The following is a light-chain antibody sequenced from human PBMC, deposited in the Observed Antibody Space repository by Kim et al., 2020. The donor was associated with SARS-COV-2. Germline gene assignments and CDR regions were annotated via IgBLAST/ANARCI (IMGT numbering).Light chain of an antibody. CDR2: WAS. V-gene: IGKV4-1*01. CDR1: KSVLYNCNNKNY. Sequence: ATSICKCSKSVLYNCNNKNYLAWYQQKTGQPPKLLCYWASTRESGVPDRFSGSGSGTDFTLTISSLQAEDVAVYYCQQYYSTPWTFGQGTKVDIK. CDR3: QQYYSTPWT. J-gene: IGKJ1*01.